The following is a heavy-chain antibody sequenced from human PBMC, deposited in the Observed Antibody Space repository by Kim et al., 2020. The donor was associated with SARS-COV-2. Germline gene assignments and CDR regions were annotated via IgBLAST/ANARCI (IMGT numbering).Heavy chain of an antibody. CDR1: GGSISSYY. J-gene: IGHJ6*02. Sequence: SETLSLTCTVSGGSISSYYWSWIRQPPGKGLEWIGYIYYSGSTNYNPSLKSRVTISVHTSKNQFSLKLSSVTAADTAVYYCASIAVAGGMDVWGQGTTVTVSS. V-gene: IGHV4-59*01. CDR3: ASIAVAGGMDV. D-gene: IGHD6-19*01. CDR2: IYYSGST.